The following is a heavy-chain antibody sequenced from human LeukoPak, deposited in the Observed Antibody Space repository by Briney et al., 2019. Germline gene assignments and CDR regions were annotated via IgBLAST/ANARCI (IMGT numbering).Heavy chain of an antibody. V-gene: IGHV4-30-4*08. CDR3: ASEARYYYDSSGYSTGED. D-gene: IGHD3-22*01. Sequence: SETLSLTCTVSGGSISSGGYYWSWIRQPPGKGLEWIGYIYYSGSTYYNPSLKSRVTISVDTSKNQFSLKLSSVTAADTAVYYCASEARYYYDSSGYSTGEDWGQGTLVTVSS. CDR1: GGSISSGGYY. CDR2: IYYSGST. J-gene: IGHJ4*02.